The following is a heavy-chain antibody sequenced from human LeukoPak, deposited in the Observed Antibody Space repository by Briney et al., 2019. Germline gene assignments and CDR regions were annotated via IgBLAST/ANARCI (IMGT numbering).Heavy chain of an antibody. D-gene: IGHD6-13*01. CDR2: ISYDGSNK. J-gene: IGHJ4*02. V-gene: IGHV3-30*04. CDR1: GFTFSSYA. Sequence: GGSLRLSCAASGFTFSSYAMHWVRQAPGKGLEWVAVISYDGSNKYYADSVKGRFTISRDNSKNTLYLQMNSLRAEDTAVYYCARDPSSSWYSKSSYYFDYWGQGTLVTVSS. CDR3: ARDPSSSWYSKSSYYFDY.